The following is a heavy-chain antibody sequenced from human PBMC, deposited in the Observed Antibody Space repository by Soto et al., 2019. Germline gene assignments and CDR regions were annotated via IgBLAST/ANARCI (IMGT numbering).Heavy chain of an antibody. CDR1: GFGFDEYG. CDR3: ARDHRWGYEYGDYGDS. J-gene: IGHJ4*02. V-gene: IGHV3-20*04. D-gene: IGHD4-17*01. CDR2: INRHGDST. Sequence: EVYLVESGGGVVRPGGSLRLSCAASGFGFDEYGMSWVRQGPGKGLERGSGINRHGDSTGYADSVKGRFTISRDNAKNSLYLEMNGLRAEDTAFYYCARDHRWGYEYGDYGDSWGQGTLVTVSS.